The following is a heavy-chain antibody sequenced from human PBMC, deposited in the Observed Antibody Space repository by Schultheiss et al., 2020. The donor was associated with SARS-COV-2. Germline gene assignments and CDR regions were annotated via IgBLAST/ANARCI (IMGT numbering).Heavy chain of an antibody. CDR1: GYTFTGYY. V-gene: IGHV1-2*02. Sequence: ASVKVSCKASGYTFTGYYMHWVRQAPGQGLEWMGWINPNSGGTNYAQKFQGRVTMTRDTSISTAYMELSRLRSDDTAVYYCARDGVQRGYCSGGSCYVGHYYYYGMEVWGQGTTVTVSS. J-gene: IGHJ6*02. D-gene: IGHD2-15*01. CDR3: ARDGVQRGYCSGGSCYVGHYYYYGMEV. CDR2: INPNSGGT.